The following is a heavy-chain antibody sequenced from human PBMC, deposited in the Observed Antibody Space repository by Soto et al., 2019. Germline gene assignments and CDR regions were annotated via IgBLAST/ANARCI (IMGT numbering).Heavy chain of an antibody. CDR3: AKDDRYCSGGICYRGFDP. Sequence: EVQLLESGGGLVQPGGSLRLTCAASGFTFSTYAMSWVRQAPGKGLEWASVISASGMSTYYADSAKGRFTISRDNTKNTLYLQMNSLRAEDTAIYYCAKDDRYCSGGICYRGFDPWGQGTPVTVSS. V-gene: IGHV3-23*01. J-gene: IGHJ5*02. D-gene: IGHD2-15*01. CDR2: ISASGMST. CDR1: GFTFSTYA.